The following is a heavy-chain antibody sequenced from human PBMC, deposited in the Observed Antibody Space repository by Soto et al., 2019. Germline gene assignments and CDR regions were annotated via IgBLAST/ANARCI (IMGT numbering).Heavy chain of an antibody. D-gene: IGHD1-26*01. J-gene: IGHJ4*02. CDR1: GGSFSGYY. CDR2: INHRGST. CDR3: ARGPVGMAATDSYYFDY. Sequence: QVQLQQWGAGLLKPSETLSLTCAVYGGSFSGYYWSWIRQPPGKGLEWIGEINHRGSTIHNPALKSRVTISLDSSKNQFSLKLGSVAAADPAVYYCARGPVGMAATDSYYFDYWGQGTLVTVSS. V-gene: IGHV4-34*01.